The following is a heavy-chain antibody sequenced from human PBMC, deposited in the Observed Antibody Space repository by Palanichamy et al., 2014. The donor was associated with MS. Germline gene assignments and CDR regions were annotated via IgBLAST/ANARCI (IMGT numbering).Heavy chain of an antibody. Sequence: EVQLVESGGGLVQPGGSLRLSCAASGFIVTSNYMSWVRQAPGKGLEWVSVIYSDGTTSYADSVKGRFTISRDNSKNTLYLQMNSLRVEDTAVYYCARSGYYYPFDYWGQGTLVTVSS. CDR3: ARSGYYYPFDY. V-gene: IGHV3-66*01. J-gene: IGHJ4*02. CDR1: GFIVTSNY. D-gene: IGHD3-22*01. CDR2: IYSDGTT.